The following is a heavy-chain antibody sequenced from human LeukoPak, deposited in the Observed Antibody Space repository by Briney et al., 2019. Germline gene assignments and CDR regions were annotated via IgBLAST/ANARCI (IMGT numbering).Heavy chain of an antibody. CDR3: AKTPGYCRSTSCLPLFDY. CDR2: IRYDGSNK. Sequence: GGSLRLSCAASGFTFSSYGMHWVRQAPGKGLEWVAFIRYDGSNKYYADSVKGRFTISRDNSKNTLYLQMNSLRPEDTAVYYCAKTPGYCRSTSCLPLFDYWGQGTLVTVSS. CDR1: GFTFSSYG. D-gene: IGHD2-2*01. J-gene: IGHJ4*02. V-gene: IGHV3-30*02.